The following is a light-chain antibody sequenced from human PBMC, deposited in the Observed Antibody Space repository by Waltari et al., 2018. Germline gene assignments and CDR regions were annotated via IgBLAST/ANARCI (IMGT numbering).Light chain of an antibody. Sequence: QPVLTQPPSSSASPGESARLTCTLPSDINVGDFNIYWYQQKPGSPPRFLLYYNSDSAKAQGSGVPSRFSGSKDASANAGILLISGLQSEDEADYYCMFWPSNVWVFGGGTKLTVL. V-gene: IGLV5-37*01. CDR3: MFWPSNVWV. J-gene: IGLJ3*02. CDR2: YNSDSAK. CDR1: SDINVGDFN.